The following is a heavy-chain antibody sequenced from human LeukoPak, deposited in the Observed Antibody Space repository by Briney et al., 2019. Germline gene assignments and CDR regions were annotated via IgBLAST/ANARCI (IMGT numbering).Heavy chain of an antibody. CDR2: ITWSGGSR. J-gene: IGHJ4*02. CDR1: GFPFDDYG. Sequence: GGSLRLSCAASGFPFDDYGMSWVRQAPGKGLEWVSDITWSGGSRSYADSVKGRFTISRDSARDSLYLQMNSLRVEDTAFYYCARAFRYSTSSRTFDFWGQGTLVTVSS. CDR3: ARAFRYSTSSRTFDF. V-gene: IGHV3-20*04. D-gene: IGHD6-6*01.